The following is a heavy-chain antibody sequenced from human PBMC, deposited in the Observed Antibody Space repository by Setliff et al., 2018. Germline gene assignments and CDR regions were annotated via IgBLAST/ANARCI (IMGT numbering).Heavy chain of an antibody. CDR1: GGSISTTDYY. D-gene: IGHD3-22*01. Sequence: ASETLSLTCTVSGGSISTTDYYWGWIRQPPGKGLEWIGCVYYSGNTYYSPSLKSRVTMFVDTSKNQFSLMLYSVTAADTAIYYCARYDSSGYSENYYFDYWGQGTLGTVSS. CDR3: ARYDSSGYSENYYFDY. CDR2: VYYSGNT. V-gene: IGHV4-39*07. J-gene: IGHJ4*02.